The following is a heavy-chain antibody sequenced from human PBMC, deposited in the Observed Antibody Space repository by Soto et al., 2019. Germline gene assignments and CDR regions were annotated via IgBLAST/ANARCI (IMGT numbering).Heavy chain of an antibody. D-gene: IGHD6-13*01. CDR3: ARARYSSSFTTGYYYYGMDV. J-gene: IGHJ6*02. CDR2: IYHSGST. CDR1: GGSISSSNW. V-gene: IGHV4-4*02. Sequence: PSETLSLTCAVPGGSISSSNWWSWVRQPPGKGLEWIGEIYHSGSTNYNPSLKSRVTISVDKSKNQFSLKLSSVTAADTAVYYCARARYSSSFTTGYYYYGMDVWGQGTTVTVSS.